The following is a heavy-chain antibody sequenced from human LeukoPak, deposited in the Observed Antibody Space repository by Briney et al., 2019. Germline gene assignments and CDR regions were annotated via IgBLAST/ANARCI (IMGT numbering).Heavy chain of an antibody. Sequence: AGGSLRLSCVGSGFTYRSHAMSWVRQAPEKGLECVSGIYENGGTTYYADPVKGRFSISRDNSKNTLYLQMDSLRGEDTAVYYCAKDFRIGYSAHFDYWGQGALVTVSS. CDR2: IYENGGTT. D-gene: IGHD2-21*01. J-gene: IGHJ4*02. CDR3: AKDFRIGYSAHFDY. V-gene: IGHV3-23*01. CDR1: GFTYRSHA.